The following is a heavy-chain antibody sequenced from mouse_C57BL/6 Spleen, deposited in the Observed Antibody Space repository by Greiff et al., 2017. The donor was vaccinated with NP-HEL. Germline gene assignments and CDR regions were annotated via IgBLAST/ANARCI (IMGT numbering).Heavy chain of an antibody. J-gene: IGHJ1*03. V-gene: IGHV1-69*01. Sequence: QVQLQQPGAELVMPGASVKLSCKASGYTFTSYWMHWVKQRPGQGLEWIGEIDPSDSYTNYNQKFKGKSTLTVDKSSSTAYMQLSSLTSEDSAVYYCARSRNYGSYWYFDDWGTGTTVTVSS. D-gene: IGHD1-1*01. CDR2: IDPSDSYT. CDR1: GYTFTSYW. CDR3: ARSRNYGSYWYFDD.